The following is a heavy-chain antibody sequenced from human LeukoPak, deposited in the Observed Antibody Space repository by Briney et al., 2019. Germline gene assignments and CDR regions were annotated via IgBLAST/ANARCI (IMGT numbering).Heavy chain of an antibody. D-gene: IGHD2-21*01. Sequence: GGSLRLSCAASGFTFSSYDMHWVRQAPGKGPEWVGVISTDGTNKYFADSVKGRFTISRDNSKNTLYLQMNSLRAEDTAVYFCARDRGSPLRKPIPRDYYFDSWGQGSLVTVSS. CDR2: ISTDGTNK. CDR1: GFTFSSYD. J-gene: IGHJ4*02. CDR3: ARDRGSPLRKPIPRDYYFDS. V-gene: IGHV3-30-3*01.